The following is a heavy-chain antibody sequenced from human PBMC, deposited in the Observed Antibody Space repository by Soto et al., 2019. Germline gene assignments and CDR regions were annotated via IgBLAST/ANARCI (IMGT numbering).Heavy chain of an antibody. CDR2: INAGNGNT. D-gene: IGHD6-13*01. CDR1: GYTFTSYA. CDR3: ARDQSSTRSRYFDY. Sequence: ASVKVSCKASGYTFTSYAMHWVRQAPGQRLEWMGWINAGNGNTKYSQKFQGRVTITRDTSASTAYMELSSLRSEDTAVYYCARDQSSTRSRYFDYWGQGTLVTVSS. J-gene: IGHJ4*02. V-gene: IGHV1-3*01.